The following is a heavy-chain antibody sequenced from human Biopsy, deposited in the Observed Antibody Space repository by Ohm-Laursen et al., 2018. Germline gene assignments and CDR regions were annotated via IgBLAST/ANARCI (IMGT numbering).Heavy chain of an antibody. CDR1: GGPIGSYY. CDR3: ASAGYIPDWNFDL. V-gene: IGHV4-59*12. CDR2: IYFTGRN. J-gene: IGHJ2*01. Sequence: SETLSLTCTVSGGPIGSYYWSWIRQPPGKALEWIVYIYFTGRNSYNPSLKSRVTMSVNTSKKLFPLMLSSVTAADTAVYYCASAGYIPDWNFDLWGRGTRVTVSS. D-gene: IGHD3-9*01.